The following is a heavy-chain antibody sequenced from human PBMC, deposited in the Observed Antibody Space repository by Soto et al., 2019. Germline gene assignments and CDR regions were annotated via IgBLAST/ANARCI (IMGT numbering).Heavy chain of an antibody. V-gene: IGHV1-69*18. D-gene: IGHD3-10*02. Sequence: QVQLVQSGAEVKKPGSSVKVSCKASGDTFSSYAISWVRQAPGKGLEWMGKISPTFGRTNYAQKFQGRLSISAHDSTSTAYMEMTSLEPEDTAVYYCARETLSSFAMDVWGQGTTVTASS. CDR1: GDTFSSYA. J-gene: IGHJ6*01. CDR2: ISPTFGRT. CDR3: ARETLSSFAMDV.